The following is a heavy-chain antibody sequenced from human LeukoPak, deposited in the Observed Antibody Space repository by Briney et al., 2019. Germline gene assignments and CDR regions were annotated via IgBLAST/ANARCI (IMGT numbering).Heavy chain of an antibody. D-gene: IGHD1-26*01. Sequence: SETLSLTCTVSGGSISSSSYYWGWIRQPPGKGLEWIGSIYYSGSTYYNPSLKSRATISVDTSKNQFSLKLSSVTAADTAVYYCARRSGSYSAFDIWGQGTMVTVSS. J-gene: IGHJ3*02. CDR2: IYYSGST. CDR3: ARRSGSYSAFDI. V-gene: IGHV4-39*01. CDR1: GGSISSSSYY.